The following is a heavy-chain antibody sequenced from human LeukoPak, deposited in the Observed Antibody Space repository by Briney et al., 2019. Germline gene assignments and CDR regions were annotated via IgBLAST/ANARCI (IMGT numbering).Heavy chain of an antibody. CDR1: GYTFTSYY. Sequence: ASVKVSCKASGYTFTSYYMHWVRQAPGQGLEWMGIINPSGGSTSYAQKFQGRVTMTRDTSTSTVYMELSSLRSEDTAVYYCARGSGSYSQSARAFDYWGQGTLVTVSS. CDR3: ARGSGSYSQSARAFDY. V-gene: IGHV1-46*01. J-gene: IGHJ4*02. CDR2: INPSGGST. D-gene: IGHD3-10*01.